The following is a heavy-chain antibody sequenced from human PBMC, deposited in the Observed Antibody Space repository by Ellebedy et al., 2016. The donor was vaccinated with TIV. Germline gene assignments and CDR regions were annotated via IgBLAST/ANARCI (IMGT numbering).Heavy chain of an antibody. D-gene: IGHD3/OR15-3a*01. CDR2: IYYSGST. CDR1: GGSITNYY. V-gene: IGHV4-59*08. J-gene: IGHJ4*02. CDR3: ARLWTGISTHFDY. Sequence: MPSETLSLTCTVSGGSITNYYWSWIRQPPGKGLEWIGNIYYSGSTNYNAALKSRVPISVDPSKNHFSLKVTSVTAADTAVYFCARLWTGISTHFDYWGQGTLVTVSS.